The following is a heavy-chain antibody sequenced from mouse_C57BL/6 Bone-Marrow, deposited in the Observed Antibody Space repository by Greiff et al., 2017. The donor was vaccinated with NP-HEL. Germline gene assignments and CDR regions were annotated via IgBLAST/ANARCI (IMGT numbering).Heavy chain of an antibody. CDR1: GFTFSSYT. Sequence: EVNLVESGGGLVKPGGSLKLSCAASGFTFSSYTMSWVRQTPEKRLEWVATISGGGGNTYYPDSVKGRFTISRDNAKNTLYLQMSSLRSEDTALYYCARHDSSVQFAYWGQGTLVTVSA. J-gene: IGHJ3*01. D-gene: IGHD3-2*02. CDR2: ISGGGGNT. CDR3: ARHDSSVQFAY. V-gene: IGHV5-9*01.